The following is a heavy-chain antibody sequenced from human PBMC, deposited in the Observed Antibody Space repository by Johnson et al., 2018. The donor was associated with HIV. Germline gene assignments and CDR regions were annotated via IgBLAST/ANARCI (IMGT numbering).Heavy chain of an antibody. CDR1: GGSFSDSN. J-gene: IGHJ3*02. CDR2: ISSSDSSI. D-gene: IGHD2-8*01. Sequence: HVQLVDAGVCSLKPGGTLRLCCGVDGGSFSDSNMNWIRQAPVMGLELVSSISSSDSSICYADYLKARFTVSRDKAKNSLYLQMNSLRAEDTAVYYCARSVNAGRPFDIWGQGTLVTVSS. CDR3: ARSVNAGRPFDI. V-gene: IGHV3-11*04.